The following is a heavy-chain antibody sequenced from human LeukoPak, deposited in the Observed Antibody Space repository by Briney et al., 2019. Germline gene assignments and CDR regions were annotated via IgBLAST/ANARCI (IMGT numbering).Heavy chain of an antibody. CDR2: IYYSGST. Sequence: SETLSLTCTVSGGSISSSSYYWGWIRQPPGKGLEWIGSIYYSGSTYYNPSLKSRVTISVDTSKNQFSLKLSSVTAADTAVYYCARDSSGVGLLDYWGQGTLVTVSS. D-gene: IGHD6-25*01. CDR3: ARDSSGVGLLDY. V-gene: IGHV4-39*07. CDR1: GGSISSSSYY. J-gene: IGHJ4*02.